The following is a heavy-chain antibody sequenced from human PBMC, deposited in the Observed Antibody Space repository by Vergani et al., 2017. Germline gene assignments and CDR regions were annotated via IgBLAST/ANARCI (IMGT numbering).Heavy chain of an antibody. CDR3: ARSNVSRNPPDYFDN. D-gene: IGHD1-14*01. CDR1: GGSLSGYY. J-gene: IGHJ4*02. CDR2: VEDSGYF. Sequence: QVQLQESGPGLVRPSETLSLTCTVSGGSLSGYYWNWIRQTPGEGLEWIGYVEDSGYFNYNPSLKTRVSMSSDTSNNQFSLMLSSVTVADTAVYYCARSNVSRNPPDYFDNWGQGTLVTVSS. V-gene: IGHV4-59*01.